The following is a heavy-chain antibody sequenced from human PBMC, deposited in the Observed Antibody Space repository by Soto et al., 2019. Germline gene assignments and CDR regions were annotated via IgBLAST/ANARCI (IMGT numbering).Heavy chain of an antibody. D-gene: IGHD2-15*01. CDR3: ARYAGVAAKIDP. CDR1: GGSISSYY. CDR2: IYYSGST. Sequence: SETLSLTCTVSGGSISSYYWSWIRQPPGKGLEWIGYIYYSGSTNYNPSLKSRVTISVDTSKNQFSLKLSSVTAADTAVYYCARYAGVAAKIDPWGQATLVTVSS. J-gene: IGHJ5*02. V-gene: IGHV4-59*01.